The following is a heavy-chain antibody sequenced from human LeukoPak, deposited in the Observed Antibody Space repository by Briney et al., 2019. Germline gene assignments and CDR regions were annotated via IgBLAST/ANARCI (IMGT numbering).Heavy chain of an antibody. J-gene: IGHJ3*02. CDR3: ARGGATVVTDAFDI. Sequence: GGSLSLSCAASGFTFSSYDMHWVRQATGKGLEWVSAIGTAGDTYYPGSVKGRFTISRENAKNSLYLQMNSLRAGDTAVYYCARGGATVVTDAFDIWGQGTMVTVSS. CDR1: GFTFSSYD. D-gene: IGHD4-23*01. CDR2: IGTAGDT. V-gene: IGHV3-13*01.